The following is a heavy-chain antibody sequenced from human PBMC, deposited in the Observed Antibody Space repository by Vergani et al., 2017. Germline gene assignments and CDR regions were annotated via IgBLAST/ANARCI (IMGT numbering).Heavy chain of an antibody. V-gene: IGHV4-39*01. Sequence: QLQLQESGPGLVKPSETLSLTCTVSGGSISSSSYYWGWIRQPPGKGLEWIGSIYYSGSTYYNPSLKSRVTTSVDTSKNQFSLKLSSVTAADTAVYYCARGTMVRGVVFDPWGQGTLVTVSS. J-gene: IGHJ5*02. D-gene: IGHD3-10*01. CDR3: ARGTMVRGVVFDP. CDR2: IYYSGST. CDR1: GGSISSSSYY.